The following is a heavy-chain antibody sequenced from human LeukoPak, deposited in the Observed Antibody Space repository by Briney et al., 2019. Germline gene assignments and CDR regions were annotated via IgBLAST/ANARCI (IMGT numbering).Heavy chain of an antibody. Sequence: GESLKISCKGSGYGFTSYWIGWVRQMPGKGLEWMGIIYPGDSDTRYNPSFQGQVTISADKSISTAYLQWSSLKASDTAMYYCARLRKDSSGYYYFDYWGQGTLVTVSS. J-gene: IGHJ4*02. CDR2: IYPGDSDT. CDR3: ARLRKDSSGYYYFDY. D-gene: IGHD3-22*01. V-gene: IGHV5-51*01. CDR1: GYGFTSYW.